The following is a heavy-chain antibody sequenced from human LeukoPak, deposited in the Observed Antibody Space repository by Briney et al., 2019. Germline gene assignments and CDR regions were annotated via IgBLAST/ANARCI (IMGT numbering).Heavy chain of an antibody. CDR3: ARLDGSWLRYYFDY. V-gene: IGHV3-11*04. CDR1: GFTFSDYY. CDR2: ISSSGSTI. D-gene: IGHD6-13*01. Sequence: GGSLRLSCAASGFTFSDYYMSWIRQAPGKGLEWVSYISSSGSTIYYADSVKGRFTISRDNAKNSLYLQMNSLRAEDTAVYYRARLDGSWLRYYFDYWGQGTLVTVSS. J-gene: IGHJ4*02.